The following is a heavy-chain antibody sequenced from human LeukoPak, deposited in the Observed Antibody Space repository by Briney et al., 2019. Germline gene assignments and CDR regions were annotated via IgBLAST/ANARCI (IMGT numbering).Heavy chain of an antibody. CDR1: GFTFSSYG. J-gene: IGHJ4*02. D-gene: IGHD3-10*01. Sequence: GRSLRLSCAASGFTFSSYGVHWVRQAPGKGLEWVAVISYDGSNKYYADSVKGRFTISRDNSKNTLYLQMNSLRAEDTAVYYCARDWAADYYGSGSYRFDYWGQGTLVTVSS. CDR3: ARDWAADYYGSGSYRFDY. CDR2: ISYDGSNK. V-gene: IGHV3-30*19.